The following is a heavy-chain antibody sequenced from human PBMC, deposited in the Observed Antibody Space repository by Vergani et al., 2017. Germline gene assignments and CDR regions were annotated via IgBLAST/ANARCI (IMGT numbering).Heavy chain of an antibody. Sequence: QLQLHKSGPGLVKPSETLSLTCTLSGGSISSSSHFWGWLRQTPGKGLEWIGSIYYSGSTYYNPSLKSRVSISVDTSKNQFSLKLSSVTAADTAVYYCARGQRAAAAPADYYYMDVWGKXP. V-gene: IGHV4-39*07. CDR2: IYYSGST. D-gene: IGHD6-13*01. CDR1: GGSISSSSHF. CDR3: ARGQRAAAAPADYYYMDV. J-gene: IGHJ6*03.